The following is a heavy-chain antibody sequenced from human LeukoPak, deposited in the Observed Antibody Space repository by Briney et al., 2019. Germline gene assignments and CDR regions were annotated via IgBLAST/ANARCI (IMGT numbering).Heavy chain of an antibody. CDR2: IDARSGIT. V-gene: IGHV3-48*01. CDR1: GFTFDDYT. D-gene: IGHD3-3*01. CDR3: ARTYDFGRGPPGDAFDN. Sequence: GGSLRLSCAASGFTFDDYTMHWVRQAPGKGPEWVSYIDARSGITYYADSVQGRFTISRDNAKESVFLQMNSLRADDTAVYYCARTYDFGRGPPGDAFDNWGPGTLVIVSS. J-gene: IGHJ3*02.